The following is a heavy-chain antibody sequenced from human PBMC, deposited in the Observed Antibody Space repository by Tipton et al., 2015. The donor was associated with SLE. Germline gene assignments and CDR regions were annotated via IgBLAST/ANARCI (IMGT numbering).Heavy chain of an antibody. V-gene: IGHV4-34*01. J-gene: IGHJ4*02. Sequence: TLSLTCAVYGGSFSDYYWRWIRQPPGKGLEWIGEINQGGGTNYNPSLKSRVTISVDTSNKRVSLRLTAVTAADTAVYYCARGLSLGSFDWGQGTLVTVSS. CDR2: INQGGGT. CDR1: GGSFSDYY. CDR3: ARGLSLGSFD. D-gene: IGHD1-26*01.